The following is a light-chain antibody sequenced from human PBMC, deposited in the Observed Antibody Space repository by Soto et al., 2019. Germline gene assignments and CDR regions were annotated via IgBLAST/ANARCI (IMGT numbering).Light chain of an antibody. CDR3: QSYDTPVYV. CDR1: SSNIGAGYD. V-gene: IGLV1-40*01. CDR2: GHS. J-gene: IGLJ1*01. Sequence: QSVLTPPPSVSRAPGQKVTISCTGSSSNIGAGYDLHWYQKLPAAAPKLRIYGHSNRPAGFPDRFPWSSSGTPASLAITGLPRGDEAAYSCQSYDTPVYVFGGGTKVTVL.